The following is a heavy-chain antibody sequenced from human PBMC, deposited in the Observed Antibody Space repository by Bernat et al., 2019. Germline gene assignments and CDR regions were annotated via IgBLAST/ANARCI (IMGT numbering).Heavy chain of an antibody. V-gene: IGHV3-33*01. CDR1: GVTFRNYG. D-gene: IGHD3-10*01. CDR2: IWYDGSQK. J-gene: IGHJ4*02. Sequence: QVQLVGSGGGVVQSVKSLRLSCAVSGVTFRNYGMHWVRQAPGKGLEWVAVIWYDGSQKYYADSVKDRFTISRDNSKNTLYLQMNSLRVEDTAMYHCATWRGSGNYYDYLGQGTLVTVSS. CDR3: ATWRGSGNYYDY.